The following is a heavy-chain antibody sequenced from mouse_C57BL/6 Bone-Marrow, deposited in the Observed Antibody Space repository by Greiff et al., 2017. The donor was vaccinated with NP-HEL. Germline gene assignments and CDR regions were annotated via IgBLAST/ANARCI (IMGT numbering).Heavy chain of an antibody. V-gene: IGHV1-59*01. Sequence: QVQLQQPGAELVRPGTSVKLSCKASGYTFTSYWMHWVKQRPGQGLEWIGVIDPSDSYTNYNQKFKGKATLTVDTSSSTAYMQLSSLTSEDSAVYYCARERGGLLGFAYWGQGTLVTVSA. D-gene: IGHD2-3*01. J-gene: IGHJ3*01. CDR2: IDPSDSYT. CDR3: ARERGGLLGFAY. CDR1: GYTFTSYW.